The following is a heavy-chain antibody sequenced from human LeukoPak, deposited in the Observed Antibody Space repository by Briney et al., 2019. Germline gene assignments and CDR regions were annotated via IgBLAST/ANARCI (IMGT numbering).Heavy chain of an antibody. Sequence: GGSLRLSCVASGVTFTTYWMSWVRQAPGKGLEGVANIQQNGGGKHYVDSVKGRFTISRDNAKKSLYLQMDNLRAEDMAVYYCATGGDLYCTTANCLPFDYWGQGTLVTVSS. V-gene: IGHV3-7*01. CDR3: ATGGDLYCTTANCLPFDY. J-gene: IGHJ4*02. CDR1: GVTFTTYW. D-gene: IGHD2-8*01. CDR2: IQQNGGGK.